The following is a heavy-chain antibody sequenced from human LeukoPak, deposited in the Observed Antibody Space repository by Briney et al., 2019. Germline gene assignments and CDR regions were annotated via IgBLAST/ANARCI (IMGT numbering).Heavy chain of an antibody. Sequence: SVKVSCKASGGTFSSYAISWVRQAPGQGLEWMGGIIPIFGTANYAQKFQGRVTITTDESTSTAYMELGSLRSEDTAVYYCASNDPSSGPHGGYYFDYWGQGTLVTVSS. J-gene: IGHJ4*02. D-gene: IGHD3-22*01. V-gene: IGHV1-69*05. CDR3: ASNDPSSGPHGGYYFDY. CDR2: IIPIFGTA. CDR1: GGTFSSYA.